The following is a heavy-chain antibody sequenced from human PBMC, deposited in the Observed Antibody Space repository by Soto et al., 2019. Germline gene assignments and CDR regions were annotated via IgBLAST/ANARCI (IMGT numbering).Heavy chain of an antibody. CDR3: AKEVNSKKSPLDYYYYGMDV. Sequence: EVQLVESGGVVVQPGGSLRLSCAASGFTFDDYTMHWVRQAPGKGLEWVSLISWDGGSTYYADSVKGPFTITRDNRKNSLYLQMNSLRTEDTALYYYAKEVNSKKSPLDYYYYGMDVWGQGTKVTVS. V-gene: IGHV3-43*01. CDR2: ISWDGGST. CDR1: GFTFDDYT. D-gene: IGHD6-13*01. J-gene: IGHJ6*02.